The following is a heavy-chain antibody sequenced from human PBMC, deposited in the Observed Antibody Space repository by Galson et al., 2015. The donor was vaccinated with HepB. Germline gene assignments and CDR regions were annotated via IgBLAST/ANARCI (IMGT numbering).Heavy chain of an antibody. Sequence: SLRLSCAASGFTFSSYSVNWVRQAPGKGLEWVSYISSSSSTIYYADSVKGRFTISRDNAKNSLYLQMNSLRDEDTAVYYCARGILEWLVHYGMDVWGQGTTVTVSS. V-gene: IGHV3-48*02. D-gene: IGHD6-19*01. CDR1: GFTFSSYS. CDR3: ARGILEWLVHYGMDV. CDR2: ISSSSSTI. J-gene: IGHJ6*02.